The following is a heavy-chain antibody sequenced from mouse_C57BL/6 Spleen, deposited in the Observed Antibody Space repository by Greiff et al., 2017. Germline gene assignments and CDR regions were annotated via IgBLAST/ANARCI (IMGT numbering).Heavy chain of an antibody. D-gene: IGHD2-4*01. CDR2: ISSGSSTI. CDR3: ARGRLGMDY. J-gene: IGHJ4*01. CDR1: GFTFSDYG. V-gene: IGHV5-17*01. Sequence: EVKLVESGGGLVKPGGSLKLSCAASGFTFSDYGMHWVRQAPEKGLEWVAYISSGSSTIYYADTVKGRFTISRDNAKNTLFLQMTSLRSEDTSMYYCARGRLGMDYWGQGTSVTVSS.